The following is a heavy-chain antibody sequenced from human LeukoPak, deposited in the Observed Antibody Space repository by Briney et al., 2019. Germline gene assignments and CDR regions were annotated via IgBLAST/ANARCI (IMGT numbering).Heavy chain of an antibody. V-gene: IGHV3-30-3*01. J-gene: IGHJ3*02. CDR2: ISYDGSNK. CDR1: GFTFSSYA. D-gene: IGHD3-22*01. CDR3: ARDTGIFTVIVVATLYAHDAFDI. Sequence: TGGSLRLSCAASGFTFSSYAMHWVRQAPGKGLEWVAVISYDGSNKYYADSVKGRFTISRDNSKNTLYLQMNSLRAEDTAVYYCARDTGIFTVIVVATLYAHDAFDIWGQGTMVTVSS.